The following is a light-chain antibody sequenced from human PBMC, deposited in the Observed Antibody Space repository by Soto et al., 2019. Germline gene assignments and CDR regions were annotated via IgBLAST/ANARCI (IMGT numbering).Light chain of an antibody. V-gene: IGKV1-5*01. CDR2: DAS. CDR1: QYISTW. CDR3: QYHDDH. J-gene: IGKJ3*01. Sequence: DIQMTQSPSTLSASVGDRVTLTCRASQYISTWLAWHQQKPGKAPKLLIHDASSLQSGVPSRFSGRGSGTEFTLTITSLQPDDFATYYCQYHDDHFGPGTKVDIK.